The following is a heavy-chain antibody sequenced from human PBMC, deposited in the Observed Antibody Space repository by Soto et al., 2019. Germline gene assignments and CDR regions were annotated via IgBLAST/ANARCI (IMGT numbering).Heavy chain of an antibody. J-gene: IGHJ3*02. D-gene: IGHD3-3*01. Sequence: QVQLQQSGPGLVKPSGTLSLTCVVSGGSISSGTSWWNWVRQSPGKGLEWIGEVYHSGSTNCNPSLRSRVTMSVDKAKNQFYLNLGSVTAADTDIYFCARDFLTASSPCTHCDPFDIWGQGTMFTVSS. V-gene: IGHV4-4*02. CDR1: GGSISSGTSW. CDR2: VYHSGST. CDR3: ARDFLTASSPCTHCDPFDI.